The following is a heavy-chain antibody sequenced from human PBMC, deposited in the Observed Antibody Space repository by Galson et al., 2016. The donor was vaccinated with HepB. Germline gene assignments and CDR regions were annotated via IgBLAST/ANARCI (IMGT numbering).Heavy chain of an antibody. V-gene: IGHV2-5*02. D-gene: IGHD6-19*01. Sequence: PALVKPTQNLTLTCTFSGFSLSTSGVGVGWIRQPPGKALEWLALIYWDDDKRYSSSLKNRLTISKDTSKNHVVLTMTHMDPVDTGTYYCAYRRGSDVGWFDPWGQGTLVTVSS. CDR1: GFSLSTSGVG. J-gene: IGHJ5*02. CDR2: IYWDDDK. CDR3: AYRRGSDVGWFDP.